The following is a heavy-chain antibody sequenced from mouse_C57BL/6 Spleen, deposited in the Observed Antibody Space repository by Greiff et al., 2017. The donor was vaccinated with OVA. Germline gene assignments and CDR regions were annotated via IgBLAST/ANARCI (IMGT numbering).Heavy chain of an antibody. J-gene: IGHJ4*01. CDR1: GFTFSDYG. CDR3: AYYGSSDYYAMDY. V-gene: IGHV5-17*01. Sequence: EVKVVESGGGLVKPGGSLKLSCAASGFTFSDYGMHWVRQAPEKGLEWVAYISSGSSTIYYADTVKGRFTISRDNAKNTLFLQMTSLRSEDTAMYYCAYYGSSDYYAMDYWGQGTSVTVSS. CDR2: ISSGSSTI. D-gene: IGHD1-1*01.